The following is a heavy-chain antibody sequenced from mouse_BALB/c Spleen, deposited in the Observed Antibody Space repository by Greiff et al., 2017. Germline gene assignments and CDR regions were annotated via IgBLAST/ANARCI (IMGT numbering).Heavy chain of an antibody. CDR3: TRPNYYGSSPFAY. J-gene: IGHJ3*01. D-gene: IGHD1-1*01. CDR1: GYTLTSYW. V-gene: IGHV1-69*02. Sequence: QVQLQQPGAELVRPGASVKLSCKASGYTLTSYWINWVKQRPGQGLEWIGNIYPSDSYTNYNQKFKDKATLTVDKSSSTAYMQLSSPTSEDSAVYYCTRPNYYGSSPFAYWGQGTLVTVSA. CDR2: IYPSDSYT.